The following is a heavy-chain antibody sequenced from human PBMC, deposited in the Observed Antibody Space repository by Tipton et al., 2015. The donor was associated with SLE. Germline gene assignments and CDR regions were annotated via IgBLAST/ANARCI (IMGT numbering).Heavy chain of an antibody. Sequence: GSLRLSCAASGFTFSSYSMNWVRQAPGKGLEWVSSISSSSSYIYYADSVKGRFTISRDNAKNSLYLQMNSLRAEDTAVYYCARDLYSSSSFFDYWGQGTLVTVSS. J-gene: IGHJ4*02. CDR1: GFTFSSYS. V-gene: IGHV3-21*03. CDR3: ARDLYSSSSFFDY. CDR2: ISSSSSYI. D-gene: IGHD6-6*01.